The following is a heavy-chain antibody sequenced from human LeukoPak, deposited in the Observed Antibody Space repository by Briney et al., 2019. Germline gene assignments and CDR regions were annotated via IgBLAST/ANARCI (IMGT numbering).Heavy chain of an antibody. Sequence: SVKVSCKASGGTFSSYAISWVRQAPGQGLEWMGGIIPIFGTANYAQKFQGRVTITADESTSTAYMELRSLRSDDTAVYYCARETAYYYGSGSYSPPRYWGQGTLVTVSS. CDR1: GGTFSSYA. V-gene: IGHV1-69*01. CDR3: ARETAYYYGSGSYSPPRY. D-gene: IGHD3-10*01. CDR2: IIPIFGTA. J-gene: IGHJ4*02.